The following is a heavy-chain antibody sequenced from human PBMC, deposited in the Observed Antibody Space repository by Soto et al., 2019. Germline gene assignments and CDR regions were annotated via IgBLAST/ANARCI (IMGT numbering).Heavy chain of an antibody. V-gene: IGHV3-23*01. J-gene: IGHJ4*02. Sequence: GGSLRLSCAASGFTFSSYAMSWVRQAPGKGLEWVSAISGSGGSTYYADSVKGWLTISRDNSKNTLYLQMNSLRAEDTAVYYCAKPPSYCSGGSCYFDYWGQGTLVTVSS. CDR1: GFTFSSYA. CDR2: ISGSGGST. CDR3: AKPPSYCSGGSCYFDY. D-gene: IGHD2-15*01.